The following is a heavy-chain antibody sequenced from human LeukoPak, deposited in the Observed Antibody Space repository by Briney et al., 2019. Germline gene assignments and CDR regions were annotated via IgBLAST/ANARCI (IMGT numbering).Heavy chain of an antibody. CDR3: ARLANYAFDT. CDR2: IYSGGST. V-gene: IGHV3-53*01. CDR1: GFTFSSYS. Sequence: GGSLRLSCAASGFTFSSYSMNWVRQAPGKGLEWVSVIYSGGSTYYADSVKGRFTISRDNSKNTLYLQMNSLRAEDTAVYYCARLANYAFDTWGQGTMVTVSS. D-gene: IGHD1-7*01. J-gene: IGHJ3*02.